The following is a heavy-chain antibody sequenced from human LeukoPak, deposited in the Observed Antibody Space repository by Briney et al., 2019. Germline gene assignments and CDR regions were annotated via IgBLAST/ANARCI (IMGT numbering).Heavy chain of an antibody. V-gene: IGHV7-4-1*02. CDR1: GYTFTSYA. CDR2: INTNTGNP. CDR3: ARAGYCSAAGCRLWAY. J-gene: IGHJ4*02. D-gene: IGHD2-15*01. Sequence: ASVKVSCKASGYTFTSYAMNWVRQAPGQGLEWMGWINTNTGNPTYAQGFTGRFVFSLDTSFSTAYLQISSLKPEDTAVYYCARAGYCSAAGCRLWAYWGQGTLVNVSS.